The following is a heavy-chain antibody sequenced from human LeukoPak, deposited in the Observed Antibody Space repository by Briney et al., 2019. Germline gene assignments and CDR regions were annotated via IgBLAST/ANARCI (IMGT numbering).Heavy chain of an antibody. V-gene: IGHV3-33*01. CDR3: ARDSYYDHSGGDFDY. CDR1: GFTFRSYG. Sequence: PGGSLRLSCAASGFTFRSYGMHWVGQAPGKGLEWVAVIWYDGSNKYYADPVKGRFTISRDNSKNTLYLQMNSLRAEDTAMYYCARDSYYDHSGGDFDYWGQGTRVTVSS. CDR2: IWYDGSNK. D-gene: IGHD3-22*01. J-gene: IGHJ4*02.